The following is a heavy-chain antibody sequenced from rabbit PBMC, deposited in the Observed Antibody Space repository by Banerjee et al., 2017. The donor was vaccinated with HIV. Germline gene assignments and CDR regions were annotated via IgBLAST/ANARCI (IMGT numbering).Heavy chain of an antibody. CDR3: ARAWYSYGGAGDTYPTSFNL. V-gene: IGHV1S45*01. D-gene: IGHD6-1*01. Sequence: QEQLEESGGDLVKPEGSLTLTCTASGFSFSSSYWACWVRQAPGKGLEWIACIYTGDGSTYYASWVNGRFSISKTSSTTVTLQMTSLTAADTATYFCARAWYSYGGAGDTYPTSFNLWGPGTLVTVS. J-gene: IGHJ4*01. CDR1: GFSFSSSYW. CDR2: IYTGDGST.